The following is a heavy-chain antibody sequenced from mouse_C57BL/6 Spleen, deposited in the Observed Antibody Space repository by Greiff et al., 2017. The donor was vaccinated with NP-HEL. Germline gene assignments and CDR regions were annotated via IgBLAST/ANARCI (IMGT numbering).Heavy chain of an antibody. V-gene: IGHV1-26*01. Sequence: EVQLQQSGPELVKPGASVKISCKASGYTFTDYYMNWVKQSHGKSLEWIGDINPNNGGTSYNQKFKGKATLTVDKSSSTAYMELRSLTSEDSAVYYCARVLYYYGSSYEGDWYFDVWGTGTTVTVSS. J-gene: IGHJ1*03. CDR1: GYTFTDYY. CDR2: INPNNGGT. D-gene: IGHD1-1*01. CDR3: ARVLYYYGSSYEGDWYFDV.